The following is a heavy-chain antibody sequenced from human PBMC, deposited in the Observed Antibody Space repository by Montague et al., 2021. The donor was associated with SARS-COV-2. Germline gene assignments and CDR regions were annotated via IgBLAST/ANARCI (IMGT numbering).Heavy chain of an antibody. Sequence: SETLSLTCTVSGGSISSSSYYWGWIRQPPGKGLEWIGSIYYSGSTYYNPSLKSRGTISVDTSKNQFSLKLSSVTAADTAVYYCARRVTGTTVHYYYYGMDVWRQGTTVTVSS. CDR3: ARRVTGTTVHYYYYGMDV. CDR1: GGSISSSSYY. V-gene: IGHV4-39*01. J-gene: IGHJ6*02. CDR2: IYYSGST. D-gene: IGHD1-20*01.